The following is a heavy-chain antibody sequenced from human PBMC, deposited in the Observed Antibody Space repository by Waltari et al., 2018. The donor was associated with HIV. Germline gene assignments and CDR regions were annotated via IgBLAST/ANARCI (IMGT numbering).Heavy chain of an antibody. CDR3: VKDGASTIFGVLNGMDV. CDR2: ISWNSGDI. D-gene: IGHD3-3*01. V-gene: IGHV3-9*01. CDR1: GITFDDYA. Sequence: EVQLVESGGGSVQPGRSLRLSCTASGITFDDYAMHWVRQPPGKGLEGGLGISWNSGDIAYAYSVKGRFTISRDNTKNSLFLQMNSVRVEDTALYYCVKDGASTIFGVLNGMDVWGQGTTVTVSS. J-gene: IGHJ6*02.